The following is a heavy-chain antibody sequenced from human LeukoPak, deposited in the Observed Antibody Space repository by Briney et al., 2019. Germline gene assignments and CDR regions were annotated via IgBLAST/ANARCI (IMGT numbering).Heavy chain of an antibody. CDR2: IIPIFGTA. Sequence: GASVKVSCKASGGTFSSYAISWVRQAPGQGLEWMGGIIPIFGTANYAQKFQGRVTITADKSTSTAYMELSSLRSEDTAVYYCASFTTGVVTSFDYWGQGTLVTVSS. CDR3: ASFTTGVVTSFDY. V-gene: IGHV1-69*06. D-gene: IGHD3-3*01. J-gene: IGHJ4*02. CDR1: GGTFSSYA.